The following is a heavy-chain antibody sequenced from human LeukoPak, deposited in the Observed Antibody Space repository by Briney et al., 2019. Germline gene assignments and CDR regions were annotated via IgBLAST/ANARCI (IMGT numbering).Heavy chain of an antibody. V-gene: IGHV4-59*12. CDR3: ARILTLYYYDSSGYYAYYYYYMDV. Sequence: SETLSLTCTVSGGSISSYYWSWIRQPPGKGLEWIGYIYYSGSTNYNPSLKSRVTISVDTSKNQFSLKLSSVTAADTAVYYCARILTLYYYDSSGYYAYYYYYMDVWGKGTTVTVSS. CDR1: GGSISSYY. CDR2: IYYSGST. D-gene: IGHD3-22*01. J-gene: IGHJ6*03.